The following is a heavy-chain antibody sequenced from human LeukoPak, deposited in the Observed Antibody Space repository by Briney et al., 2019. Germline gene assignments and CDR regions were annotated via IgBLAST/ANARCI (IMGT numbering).Heavy chain of an antibody. CDR1: GGTFSSYT. Sequence: GASVKASCKASGGTFSSYTISWVRQAPGQGLEWMGRIIPILGIANYAQKFQGRVTITADKSTSTAYMELSRLRSDDTAVYYCARDRSYYDERGFDPWGQGTLVTVSS. J-gene: IGHJ5*02. CDR2: IIPILGIA. V-gene: IGHV1-69*04. D-gene: IGHD3-3*01. CDR3: ARDRSYYDERGFDP.